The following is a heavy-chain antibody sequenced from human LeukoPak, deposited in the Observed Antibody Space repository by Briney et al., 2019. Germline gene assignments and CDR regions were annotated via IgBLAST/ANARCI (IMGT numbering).Heavy chain of an antibody. V-gene: IGHV3-30-3*01. Sequence: GGSLRLSCAASGFTFSSCAMHWVRQAPGKGLEWVAVISYDGSNKYYADSVKGRFTISRDNSKNTLYLQMNSLRAEDTAVYYCARASGFSYYFDYWGQGTLVTVSS. D-gene: IGHD3-22*01. CDR3: ARASGFSYYFDY. CDR2: ISYDGSNK. CDR1: GFTFSSCA. J-gene: IGHJ4*02.